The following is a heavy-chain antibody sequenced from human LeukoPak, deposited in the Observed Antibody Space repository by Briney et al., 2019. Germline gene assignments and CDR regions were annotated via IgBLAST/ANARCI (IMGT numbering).Heavy chain of an antibody. CDR3: ARRYDPGSYHLPH. J-gene: IGHJ4*02. Sequence: ASVRVSCKASGYTFTSYDINWVRQAAGQGLDWMGWMNPKSWNTGYAQKFQGRITMARNTSISTAYMELSSLTSEDTAVYFCARRYDPGSYHLPHWGRGTLFTVSS. V-gene: IGHV1-8*01. D-gene: IGHD3-10*01. CDR1: GYTFTSYD. CDR2: MNPKSWNT.